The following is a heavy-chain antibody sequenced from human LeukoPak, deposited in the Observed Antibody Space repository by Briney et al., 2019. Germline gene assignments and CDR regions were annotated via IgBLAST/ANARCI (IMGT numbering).Heavy chain of an antibody. J-gene: IGHJ4*02. D-gene: IGHD3-22*01. CDR1: GYTFTSYY. V-gene: IGHV1-46*01. Sequence: GASVKVSCKASGYTFTSYYMHWVRQAPGQGLEWMGIINPSGGSTSYAQKFQGRVTMTRDTSTSTVYVELSSLRSEDTAVYYCARGASDSSGYRSPADFDYWGQGTLVTVSS. CDR2: INPSGGST. CDR3: ARGASDSSGYRSPADFDY.